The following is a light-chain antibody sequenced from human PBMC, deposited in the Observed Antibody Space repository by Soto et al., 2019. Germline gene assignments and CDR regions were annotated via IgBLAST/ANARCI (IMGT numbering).Light chain of an antibody. J-gene: IGKJ4*01. Sequence: EVVLTQSPGTLSLSPGERAILSCRASQSVNSRNLAWYQQKHGQAPRLLISGASSRATGIPDRFSGSGSGTDFTLIINRLEAEDVAVYYCQHYEDSPLTFGGGTKVEI. CDR1: QSVNSRN. V-gene: IGKV3-20*01. CDR3: QHYEDSPLT. CDR2: GAS.